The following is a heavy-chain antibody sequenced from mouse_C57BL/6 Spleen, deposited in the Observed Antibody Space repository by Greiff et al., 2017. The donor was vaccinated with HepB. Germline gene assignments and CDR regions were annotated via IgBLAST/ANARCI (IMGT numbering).Heavy chain of an antibody. CDR2: INPGSGGT. D-gene: IGHD3-2*02. Sequence: VQRVESGAELVRPGTSVKVSCKASGYAFTNYLIEWVKQRPGQGLEWIGVINPGSGGTNYNEKFKGKATLTADKSSSTAYMQLSSLTSEDSAVYFCARSEDSSGPAWFAYWGQGTLVTVSA. J-gene: IGHJ3*01. V-gene: IGHV1-54*01. CDR3: ARSEDSSGPAWFAY. CDR1: GYAFTNYL.